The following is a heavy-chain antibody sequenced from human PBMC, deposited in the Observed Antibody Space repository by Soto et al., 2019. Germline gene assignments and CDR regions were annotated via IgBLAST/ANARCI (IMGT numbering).Heavy chain of an antibody. J-gene: IGHJ4*02. CDR1: GGSITSDYSC. CDR2: IFDSGTT. V-gene: IGHV4-30-4*01. Sequence: QVQLQESGPGLVKPSQTLSLTCTVSGGSITSDYSCWSWIRQPPGEGLEWIGHIFDSGTTYTNPSLRSQLAISLDTSKNHFSLTLRSVTAADTAVYYCARGPSGDKVHYWGQGALVTVSS. CDR3: ARGPSGDKVHY. D-gene: IGHD7-27*01.